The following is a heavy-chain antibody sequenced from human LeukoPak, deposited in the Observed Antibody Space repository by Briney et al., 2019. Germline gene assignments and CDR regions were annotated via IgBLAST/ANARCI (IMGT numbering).Heavy chain of an antibody. CDR1: GGTFSSYA. CDR2: TIPIFGTA. Sequence: ASVKVSCKASGGTFSSYAISWVRQAPGQGLEWMGGTIPIFGTANYAQKFQGRVTITADKSTSTAYMELSSLRSEDTAVYYCARGGMITYDVALGYWGQGTLVTVSS. J-gene: IGHJ4*02. D-gene: IGHD3-16*01. CDR3: ARGGMITYDVALGY. V-gene: IGHV1-69*06.